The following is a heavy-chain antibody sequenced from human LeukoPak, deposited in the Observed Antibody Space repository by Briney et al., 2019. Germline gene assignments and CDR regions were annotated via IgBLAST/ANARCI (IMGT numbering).Heavy chain of an antibody. CDR1: GGTFISYA. V-gene: IGHV1-69*13. CDR2: IIPIFGTA. CDR3: TRDIYGGTLGY. D-gene: IGHD3-16*01. Sequence: GASVKVSCKASGGTFISYAISWVRQAPGQGLEWMGGIIPIFGTANYAQKFQGRVTITADESTSTAYMELSSLRSEDTAVYYCTRDIYGGTLGYWGQGTLVTVSS. J-gene: IGHJ4*02.